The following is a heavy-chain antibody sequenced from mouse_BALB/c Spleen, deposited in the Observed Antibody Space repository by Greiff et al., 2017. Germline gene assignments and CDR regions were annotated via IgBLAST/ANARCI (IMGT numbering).Heavy chain of an antibody. D-gene: IGHD3-2*01. Sequence: EVMLVESGGGLVKPGGSLKLSCAASGFAFSSYDMSWVRQTPEKRLEWVAYISSGGGSTYYPDTVKGRFTISRDNAKNTLYLQMSSLKSEDTAMYYCARPKTARATAWFAYWGQGTLVTVSA. CDR1: GFAFSSYD. J-gene: IGHJ3*01. CDR2: ISSGGGST. V-gene: IGHV5-12-1*01. CDR3: ARPKTARATAWFAY.